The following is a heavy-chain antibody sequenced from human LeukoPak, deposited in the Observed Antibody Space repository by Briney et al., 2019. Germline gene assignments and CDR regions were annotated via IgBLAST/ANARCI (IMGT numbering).Heavy chain of an antibody. V-gene: IGHV1-2*06. Sequence: ASVKVSCKASGYTFTGYYMHWVRQAPGQGLEWIGRINPNSGGTNYAQKFQGRVTMTRDTSISTAYMELSRLRSDDTAVYYCARVYYDSSAPDAFDIWGQGTMVTVPS. CDR3: ARVYYDSSAPDAFDI. J-gene: IGHJ3*02. D-gene: IGHD3-22*01. CDR2: INPNSGGT. CDR1: GYTFTGYY.